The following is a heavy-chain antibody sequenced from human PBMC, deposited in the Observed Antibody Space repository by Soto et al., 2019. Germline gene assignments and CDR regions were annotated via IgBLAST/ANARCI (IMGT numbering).Heavy chain of an antibody. CDR3: AAEGYCSSTSCSEGIDY. Sequence: PSETLSLTCTVSGGSISSYYWSWIRQPPGKGLEWIGYIYYSGSTNYNPSLKSRVTISVDTSKNQFSLKLSSVTAADTAVYYCAAEGYCSSTSCSEGIDYWGQGTLVTVSS. CDR1: GGSISSYY. D-gene: IGHD2-2*01. V-gene: IGHV4-59*01. CDR2: IYYSGST. J-gene: IGHJ4*02.